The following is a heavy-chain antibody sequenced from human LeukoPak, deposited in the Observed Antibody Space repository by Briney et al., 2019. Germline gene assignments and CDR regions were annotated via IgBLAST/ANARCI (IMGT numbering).Heavy chain of an antibody. J-gene: IGHJ4*02. V-gene: IGHV3-23*01. CDR2: ISGSGGST. Sequence: GGSLRLSCAASGFTFSSYGMHWVRQAPGKGLEWVSAISGSGGSTYYADSVKGRFTISRDNSKNTLYLQMNSLRAEDTAVYYCAKDLEAPGAYYFDYWGQGTLVTVSS. CDR3: AKDLEAPGAYYFDY. D-gene: IGHD1-1*01. CDR1: GFTFSSYG.